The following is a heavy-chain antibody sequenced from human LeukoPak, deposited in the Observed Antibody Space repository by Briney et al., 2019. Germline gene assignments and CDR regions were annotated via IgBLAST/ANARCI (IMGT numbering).Heavy chain of an antibody. CDR3: ARGPNYYDSSGSPGGGGWFDP. CDR1: GFTVSSNY. D-gene: IGHD3-22*01. CDR2: IYSGGST. V-gene: IGHV3-66*01. Sequence: GRSLRLSCAASGFTVSSNYMSWVRQAPGKGLEWVSVIYSGGSTYYADSVKGRFTISRDNSKNTLYLQMNSLRAEDTAVYYCARGPNYYDSSGSPGGGGWFDPWGQGTLVTVSS. J-gene: IGHJ5*02.